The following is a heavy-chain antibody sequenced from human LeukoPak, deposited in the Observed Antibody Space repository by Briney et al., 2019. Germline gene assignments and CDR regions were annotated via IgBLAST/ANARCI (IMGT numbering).Heavy chain of an antibody. CDR3: ARLDGVIDY. CDR1: GGSISSSSYY. J-gene: IGHJ4*02. CDR2: IYYSGST. V-gene: IGHV4-39*01. Sequence: PSETLSLTCTVSGGSISSSSYYWGWIRQPPGKGLEWIGSIYYSGSTYYNPSLKSRVTMSVDTSKNQFSLKLSSVTAADTAVYYCARLDGVIDYWGQGTLVTVSS. D-gene: IGHD4-17*01.